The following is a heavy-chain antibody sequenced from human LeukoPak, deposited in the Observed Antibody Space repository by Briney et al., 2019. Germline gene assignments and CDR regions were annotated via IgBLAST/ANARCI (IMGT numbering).Heavy chain of an antibody. D-gene: IGHD4-17*01. Sequence: GGSLRLSCAASGFTFSSYGMHWVRQALGKGLEWVAVIWYDGSNKYYADSVKGRFTISRDNSKNTLYLQMNSLRAEDTAVYYCARDGGQDYGDSDYFDYWGQGTLVTVSS. J-gene: IGHJ4*02. CDR1: GFTFSSYG. V-gene: IGHV3-33*01. CDR3: ARDGGQDYGDSDYFDY. CDR2: IWYDGSNK.